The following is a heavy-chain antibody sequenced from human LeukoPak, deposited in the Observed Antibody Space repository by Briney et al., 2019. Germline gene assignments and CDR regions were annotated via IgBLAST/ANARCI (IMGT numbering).Heavy chain of an antibody. D-gene: IGHD2-2*02. J-gene: IGHJ5*02. CDR3: ARVTGGRYCSTTSCYMRGWFDP. Sequence: SVKVSCKASGSTFSSYAISWVRQAPGQGLEWMGGIIPVLGTSNYAQKFQGRVTITADESTRTAYMELSSLRSEDTAVYYCARVTGGRYCSTTSCYMRGWFDPWGQGTLVTVSS. V-gene: IGHV1-69*13. CDR2: IIPVLGTS. CDR1: GSTFSSYA.